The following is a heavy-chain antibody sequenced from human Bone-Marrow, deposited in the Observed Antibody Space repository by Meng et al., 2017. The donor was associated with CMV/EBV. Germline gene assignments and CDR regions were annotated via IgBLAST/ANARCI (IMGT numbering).Heavy chain of an antibody. Sequence: GESLKISCAASGFTFSRFSMNWVRQAPGKGLEWVAFIRYDGSNKYYADSVKGRFTISRDNSKNTLYLQMNSLRAEDTAVYYCAKSLDSKQLDNYGMDVWGQGTTVTVSS. J-gene: IGHJ6*02. D-gene: IGHD4-11*01. V-gene: IGHV3-30*02. CDR2: IRYDGSNK. CDR1: GFTFSRFS. CDR3: AKSLDSKQLDNYGMDV.